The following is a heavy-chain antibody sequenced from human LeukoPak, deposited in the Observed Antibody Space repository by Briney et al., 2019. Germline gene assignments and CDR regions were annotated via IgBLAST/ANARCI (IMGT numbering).Heavy chain of an antibody. CDR3: AREPTYSSSWYTSCDY. CDR2: ISGSGGST. CDR1: GFTFSSYA. D-gene: IGHD6-13*01. V-gene: IGHV3-23*01. J-gene: IGHJ4*02. Sequence: GGSLRLSCAASGFTFSSYAMSWVRQAPGKGLEWLSAISGSGGSTYYADSVKGRFTISRDNSKNTLYLQMNSLRAEDTAVYYCAREPTYSSSWYTSCDYWGQGTLVTVSS.